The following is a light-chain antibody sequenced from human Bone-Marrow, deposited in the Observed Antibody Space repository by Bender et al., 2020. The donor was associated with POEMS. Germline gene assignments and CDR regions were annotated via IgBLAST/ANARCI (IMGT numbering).Light chain of an antibody. J-gene: IGLJ3*02. CDR3: ATWDDSLNGWV. V-gene: IGLV1-44*01. Sequence: QSVLTQPPSASGTPGQRVTISCSGSSSKFGSYPVNWYQQLPGAAPKLVIFNNSQRPSGVPDRCSGSNFGTSASLAISGLLSDDEAEFYCATWDDSLNGWVFGGGTKLTVL. CDR1: SSKFGSYP. CDR2: NNS.